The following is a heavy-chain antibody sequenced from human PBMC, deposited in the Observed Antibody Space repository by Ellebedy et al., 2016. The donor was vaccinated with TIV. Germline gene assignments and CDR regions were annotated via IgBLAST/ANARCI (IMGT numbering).Heavy chain of an antibody. CDR2: ISGSGDRT. D-gene: IGHD1-14*01. CDR1: GFTFSTCA. CDR3: AKRVDVEAINRDYFDY. J-gene: IGHJ4*02. V-gene: IGHV3-23*01. Sequence: GESLKISXAASGFTFSTCAMSWVRQAPGKGLEWVSVISGSGDRTYYADSVKGRFTISRDNSKNTLYLQMISLRAEDTALYYCAKRVDVEAINRDYFDYWGQGTLVTVST.